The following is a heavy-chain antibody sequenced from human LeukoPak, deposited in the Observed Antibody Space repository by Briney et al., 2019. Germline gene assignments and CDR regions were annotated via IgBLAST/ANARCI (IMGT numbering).Heavy chain of an antibody. Sequence: SETLSLTCTVPGGSISSYYWSWIRQPPGKGLEWIGYIYYSGSTNYNPSLKGRVTISVDTSKNQFSLKLSSVTAADTAVYYCASTHSRGPFDPWGQGTLVTVSS. D-gene: IGHD1-26*01. V-gene: IGHV4-59*01. CDR3: ASTHSRGPFDP. CDR2: IYYSGST. CDR1: GGSISSYY. J-gene: IGHJ5*02.